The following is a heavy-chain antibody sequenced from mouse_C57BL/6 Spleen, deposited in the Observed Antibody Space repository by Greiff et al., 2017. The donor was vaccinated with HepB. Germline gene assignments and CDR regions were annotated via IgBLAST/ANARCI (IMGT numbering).Heavy chain of an antibody. CDR2: IDPSDSYT. CDR3: ARKGIYGSSYFDV. D-gene: IGHD1-1*01. V-gene: IGHV1-69*01. CDR1: GYTFTSYW. J-gene: IGHJ1*03. Sequence: QVQLQHPGAELVMPGASVKLSCKASGYTFTSYWMHWVKQRPGQGLEWIGEIDPSDSYTNYNQKFKGKSTLTVDKSSSTAYMQLSSLTSEDSAVYYCARKGIYGSSYFDVWGKGTTVTVSS.